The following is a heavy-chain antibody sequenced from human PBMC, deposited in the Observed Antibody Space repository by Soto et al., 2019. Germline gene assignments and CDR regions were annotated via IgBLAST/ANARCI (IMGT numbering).Heavy chain of an antibody. CDR2: ISAYNGNT. D-gene: IGHD5-12*01. CDR1: GYTFTSYG. V-gene: IGHV1-18*01. Sequence: ASVKVSCKASGYTFTSYGISWLLQAPGQGLEWMGWISAYNGNTNYAQKLQGRVTMTTDTSTSTAYMELRSLRSDDTAVYYCAREARYSGYDSYWFDPWGQGTLVTVSS. CDR3: AREARYSGYDSYWFDP. J-gene: IGHJ5*02.